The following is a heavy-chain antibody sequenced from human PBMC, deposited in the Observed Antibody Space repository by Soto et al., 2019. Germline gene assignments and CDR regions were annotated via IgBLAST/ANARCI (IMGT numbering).Heavy chain of an antibody. D-gene: IGHD6-6*01. Sequence: SEILSLTCTVSGGSTSRSGYYWSWIRQHPGKGLEWIGYIYYSGSTYYNPSLKSRVTISADTSKNQFSLKLSSVTAADTATYYCARAESSHYFDYWGQGTLVNVSS. CDR2: IYYSGST. CDR3: ARAESSHYFDY. CDR1: GGSTSRSGYY. J-gene: IGHJ4*02. V-gene: IGHV4-31*03.